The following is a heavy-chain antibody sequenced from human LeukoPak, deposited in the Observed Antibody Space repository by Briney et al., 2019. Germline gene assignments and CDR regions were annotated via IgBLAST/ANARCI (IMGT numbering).Heavy chain of an antibody. CDR2: INSDGSST. J-gene: IGHJ4*02. CDR3: ARAADSSGYYDY. CDR1: GFTFSSYG. V-gene: IGHV3-74*01. Sequence: GGSLRLSCAASGFTFSSYGMHWVRQAPGKGLVWVSRINSDGSSTSYADSVKGRFTISRDNAKNTLYLQVNSLRAEDTAVYYCARAADSSGYYDYWGQGTLVTVSS. D-gene: IGHD3-22*01.